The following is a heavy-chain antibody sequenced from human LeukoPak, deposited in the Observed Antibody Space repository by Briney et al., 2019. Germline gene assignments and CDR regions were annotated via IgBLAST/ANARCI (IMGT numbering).Heavy chain of an antibody. V-gene: IGHV3-7*01. Sequence: PGGYLRLSCAASGFTFSSYWMSWVRQAPGKGLEWVANIKQDGSEKYYVDSVKGRFTISRDNAKNSLYLQMNSLRAEDTAVYYCARDGGGEYQLLYYFDYWGQGTLVNVSS. CDR2: IKQDGSEK. CDR1: GFTFSSYW. J-gene: IGHJ4*02. CDR3: ARDGGGEYQLLYYFDY. D-gene: IGHD2-2*01.